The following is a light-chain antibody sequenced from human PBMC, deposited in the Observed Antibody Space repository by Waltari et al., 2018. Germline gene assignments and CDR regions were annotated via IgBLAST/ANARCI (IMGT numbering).Light chain of an antibody. CDR1: TSDVWTYNL. Sequence: QSALTQPASVSGSPGQSITISCTGTTSDVWTYNLVSWYQQHPGKAPTLIIFEGTKLPSGVSNRFLASKSGNTASLTIAGRQADDEADYHCCSYVSNTYVFGTGTKVTVL. CDR3: CSYVSNTYV. CDR2: EGT. V-gene: IGLV2-23*01. J-gene: IGLJ1*01.